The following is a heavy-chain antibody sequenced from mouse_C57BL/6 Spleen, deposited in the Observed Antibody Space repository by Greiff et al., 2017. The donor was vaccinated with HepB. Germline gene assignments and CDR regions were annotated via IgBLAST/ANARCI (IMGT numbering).Heavy chain of an antibody. D-gene: IGHD2-3*01. V-gene: IGHV1-69*01. CDR2: IDPSDSYT. Sequence: QVQLQQPGAELVMPGASVKLSCKASGYTFTSYWMHWVKQRPGQGLEWIGEIDPSDSYTNYNQKFKGKSTLTVDKSSSTAYMQLSSLTSEDSAVYDCARASDGYYDGWGQGTTLTVAS. J-gene: IGHJ2*01. CDR3: ARASDGYYDG. CDR1: GYTFTSYW.